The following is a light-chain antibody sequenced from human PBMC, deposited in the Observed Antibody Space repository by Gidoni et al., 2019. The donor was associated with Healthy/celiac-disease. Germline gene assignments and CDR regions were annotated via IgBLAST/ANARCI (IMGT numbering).Light chain of an antibody. CDR3: QQRSNWPHT. V-gene: IGKV3-11*01. CDR2: DAS. J-gene: IGKJ2*01. Sequence: DIVLTQSPATLSLSPGERATLSCRASQSVSSYLAWYQQKPGQAPRLLIYDASNRATDIPARFSGSGSGTDFTLTISSLEPEDFAVYYCQQRSNWPHTFGQGTKLEIK. CDR1: QSVSSY.